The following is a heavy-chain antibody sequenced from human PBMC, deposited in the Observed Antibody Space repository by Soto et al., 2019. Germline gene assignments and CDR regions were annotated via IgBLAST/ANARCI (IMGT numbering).Heavy chain of an antibody. CDR3: ARGRFLDC. D-gene: IGHD3-3*01. CDR2: INEDESNT. CDR1: GFTFSNYW. J-gene: IGHJ4*02. Sequence: VQLVESGGGLVKPGGSLRLSCATSGFTFSNYWMNWVRQAPGKGPVWVSRINEDESNTNYADSVKGRFTISRDNAKNTLYLQMNSLRAEGTAVYYCARGRFLDCWGQGTRVTVSS. V-gene: IGHV3-74*01.